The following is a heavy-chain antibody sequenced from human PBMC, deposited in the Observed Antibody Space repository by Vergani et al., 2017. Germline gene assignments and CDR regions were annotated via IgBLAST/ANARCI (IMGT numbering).Heavy chain of an antibody. CDR2: ISGSGGST. J-gene: IGHJ4*02. D-gene: IGHD4-11*01. CDR1: GFTFSSYA. V-gene: IGHV3-23*01. CDR3: AKDDYRNVVPDY. Sequence: EVQLLESGGGLVQPGGSLRLSCAASGFTFSSYAMSWVRQAPGKGLEWVSAISGSGGSTYYADSVKGLFTISRDNSKNTLYLQMNSLRAEDTAVYYCAKDDYRNVVPDYWGQGTLVTVSS.